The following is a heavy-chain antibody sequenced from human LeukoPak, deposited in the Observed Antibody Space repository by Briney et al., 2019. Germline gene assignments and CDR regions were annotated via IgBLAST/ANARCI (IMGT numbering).Heavy chain of an antibody. Sequence: ASVKVSCKASGGTFSIYAISWVRQAPGQGLEWMGGIIPIFGTANYAQKFQGRVTITADESTSTAYMELSSLRSEDTAVYYCARSKLGYCSSTSCYLYGMDVWGQGTTVTVSS. CDR2: IIPIFGTA. V-gene: IGHV1-69*13. D-gene: IGHD2-2*01. CDR1: GGTFSIYA. J-gene: IGHJ6*02. CDR3: ARSKLGYCSSTSCYLYGMDV.